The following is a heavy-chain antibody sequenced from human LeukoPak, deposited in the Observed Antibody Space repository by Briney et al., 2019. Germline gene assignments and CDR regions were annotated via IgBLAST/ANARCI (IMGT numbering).Heavy chain of an antibody. CDR3: ARRRATAVVIPDVYFDY. CDR2: INHSGST. V-gene: IGHV4-34*01. CDR1: GGSFSGYY. D-gene: IGHD4-23*01. J-gene: IGHJ4*02. Sequence: SETLSLTCAVYGGSFSGYYWSWIRQPPGKGLEWIGEINHSGSTNYNPSLKSRVTISVDTSKNQFSLMLSSVTAADTAVYYCARRRATAVVIPDVYFDYWGQGTLVTVSS.